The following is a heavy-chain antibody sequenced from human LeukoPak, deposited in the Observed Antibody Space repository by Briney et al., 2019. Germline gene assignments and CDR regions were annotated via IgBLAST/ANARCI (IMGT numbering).Heavy chain of an antibody. J-gene: IGHJ4*02. V-gene: IGHV1-69*13. D-gene: IGHD2-15*01. Sequence: SVKVSCKASGGTFSSYAISWVRQAPGQGLEWMGGIIPIFGTANYAQKFQGRVTITADESTSTAYMELSSLRSEDTAVYYCAREKVDCSGGSCYLTFDYWGQGTLVTVSS. CDR2: IIPIFGTA. CDR3: AREKVDCSGGSCYLTFDY. CDR1: GGTFSSYA.